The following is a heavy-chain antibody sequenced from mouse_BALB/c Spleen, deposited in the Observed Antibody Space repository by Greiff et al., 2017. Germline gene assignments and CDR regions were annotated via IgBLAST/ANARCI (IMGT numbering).Heavy chain of an antibody. CDR1: GFTFSSYT. Sequence: EVMLVESGGGLVQPGGSLKLSCAASGFTFSSYTMSWVRQTPEKRLEWVAYISNGGGSTYYPDTVKGRFTISRDNAKNTLYLQMSSLKSEDTAMYYCARQMITDWYFDVWGAGTTVTVSS. CDR2: ISNGGGST. CDR3: ARQMITDWYFDV. D-gene: IGHD2-4*01. J-gene: IGHJ1*01. V-gene: IGHV5-12-2*01.